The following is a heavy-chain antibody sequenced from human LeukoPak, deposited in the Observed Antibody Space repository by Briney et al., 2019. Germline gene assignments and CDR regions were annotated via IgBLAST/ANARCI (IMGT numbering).Heavy chain of an antibody. Sequence: GESLQISCKGSGSRFTSYWIGWVRQMPGKGLEWMGIIYPGDSDTRYSPSFQGQVTIPADKSISTAYLQWSSLKASDTAMYYCARQGGKSGFDAFDIWGQGTLVTVSS. J-gene: IGHJ3*02. V-gene: IGHV5-51*01. CDR3: ARQGGKSGFDAFDI. CDR1: GSRFTSYW. D-gene: IGHD4-23*01. CDR2: IYPGDSDT.